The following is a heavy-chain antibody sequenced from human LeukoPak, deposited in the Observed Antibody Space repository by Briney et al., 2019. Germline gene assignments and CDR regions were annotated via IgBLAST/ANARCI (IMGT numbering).Heavy chain of an antibody. CDR1: GFTFSSYS. J-gene: IGHJ4*02. D-gene: IGHD2-8*01. V-gene: IGHV3-21*01. CDR3: ARVYPGSTRYCTNGVCSKLDY. Sequence: PGGSLRLSCAASGFTFSSYSMNWVRQAPGKGLEWVSSISSSSSYIYYADSVKGRFTISRDNAKNSLYLQMNSLRAEDTAVYYCARVYPGSTRYCTNGVCSKLDYWGQGTLVTVSS. CDR2: ISSSSSYI.